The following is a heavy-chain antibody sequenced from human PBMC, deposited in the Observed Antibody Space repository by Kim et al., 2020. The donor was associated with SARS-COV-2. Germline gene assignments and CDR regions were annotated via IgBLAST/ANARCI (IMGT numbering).Heavy chain of an antibody. CDR1: GGSISSGGYC. J-gene: IGHJ6*02. CDR3: ASAITFGGLYAMDV. V-gene: IGHV4-31*03. CDR2: IHYTGSA. Sequence: SETLSLTCSVSGGSISSGGYCWNWIRQHPGRGLEWIGYIHYTGSAYYSPSLRSRVTISVDTSKNQFSLKLSSVTAADTAVYYCASAITFGGLYAMDVWGQGTTVTVSS. D-gene: IGHD3-16*01.